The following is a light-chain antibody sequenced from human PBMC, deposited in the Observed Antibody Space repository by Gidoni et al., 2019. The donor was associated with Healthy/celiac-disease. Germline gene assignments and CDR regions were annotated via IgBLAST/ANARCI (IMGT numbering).Light chain of an antibody. CDR1: QSVLYSSNNKNY. V-gene: IGKV4-1*01. CDR3: QQYYSTPT. Sequence: DIVMTQSPDSLAVSLGERATINCKSSQSVLYSSNNKNYLAWYQQKPGQPPKLLIYWASTRESRVPDRFSGSGSGPDFTLTISSLQAEDVAVYYCQQYYSTPTFGQGTKVEIK. CDR2: WAS. J-gene: IGKJ1*01.